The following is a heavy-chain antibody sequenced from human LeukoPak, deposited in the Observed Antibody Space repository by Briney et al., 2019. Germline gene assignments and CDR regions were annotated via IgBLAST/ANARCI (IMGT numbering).Heavy chain of an antibody. D-gene: IGHD2-15*01. CDR1: GFTFSSYA. CDR2: ISSNGGST. Sequence: GGSLRLSCAASGFTFSSYAMHWVRQAPGKGLEYVSAISSNGGSTYYANSVKGRFTISRDNSKNTLYLQMGSLRAEDMAVYYCARGAGGGMDVWGQGTTVTVSS. J-gene: IGHJ6*02. CDR3: ARGAGGGMDV. V-gene: IGHV3-64*01.